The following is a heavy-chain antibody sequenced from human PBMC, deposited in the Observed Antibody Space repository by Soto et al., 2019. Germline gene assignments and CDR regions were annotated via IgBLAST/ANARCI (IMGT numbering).Heavy chain of an antibody. Sequence: SVKVSCKASGFTFTSSAMQWVRQARGQRLEWIGWIVVGSGNTNYAQKFQERVTITRDMSTSTTYMELSSLRSEDTAVYYCAASVPRKLLWFGELLPLVDPWGQGTLVTVSS. CDR1: GFTFTSSA. CDR2: IVVGSGNT. V-gene: IGHV1-58*02. D-gene: IGHD3-10*01. J-gene: IGHJ5*02. CDR3: AASVPRKLLWFGELLPLVDP.